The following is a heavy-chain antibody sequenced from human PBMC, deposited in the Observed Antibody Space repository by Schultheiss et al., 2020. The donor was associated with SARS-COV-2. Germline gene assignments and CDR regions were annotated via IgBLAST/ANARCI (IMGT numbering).Heavy chain of an antibody. J-gene: IGHJ6*02. D-gene: IGHD3-10*01. CDR2: IYYSGTT. V-gene: IGHV4-59*01. CDR1: GGSFSGYY. Sequence: SETLSLTCAVYGGSFSGYYWSWIRQPPGKGLEWIGYIYYSGTTNYNPSLWSRVTISVDTSKNQFSLNLISVTAADTAVYYCASMNYGSGSNYYYGMDVWGQGTSVTVSS. CDR3: ASMNYGSGSNYYYGMDV.